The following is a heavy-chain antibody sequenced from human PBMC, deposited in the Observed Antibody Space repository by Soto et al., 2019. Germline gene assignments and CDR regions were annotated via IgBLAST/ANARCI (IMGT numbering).Heavy chain of an antibody. CDR3: ARGRGYSYGYGDY. CDR1: GGSFSGYY. J-gene: IGHJ4*02. D-gene: IGHD5-18*01. CDR2: INHSGST. Sequence: QVQLQQWGAGLLKPSETLSLTCAVYGGSFSGYYWSWIRQPPGKGLEWIGEINHSGSTNYNPSLKSRVTISVDTSKNQFSLKLSSVTAADTAVYYCARGRGYSYGYGDYWGQGTLVTVSS. V-gene: IGHV4-34*01.